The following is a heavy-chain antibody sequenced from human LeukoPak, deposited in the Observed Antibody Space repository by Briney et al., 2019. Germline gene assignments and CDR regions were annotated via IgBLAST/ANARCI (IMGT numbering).Heavy chain of an antibody. CDR3: VKEDTYIVIPSSGFDM. CDR2: ISGSGGST. Sequence: GGSLRLSCAASGFTFSSYAMSWVRQAPGKGLEWVSGISGSGGSTYYADSVKGRFTISRDNSKNTLYLQMNSLIAEDTALYYCVKEDTYIVIPSSGFDMWGQGTMVTVSS. J-gene: IGHJ3*02. CDR1: GFTFSSYA. V-gene: IGHV3-23*01. D-gene: IGHD2/OR15-2a*01.